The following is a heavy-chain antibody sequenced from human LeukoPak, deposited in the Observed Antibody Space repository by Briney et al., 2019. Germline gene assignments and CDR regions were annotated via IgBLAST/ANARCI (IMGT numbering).Heavy chain of an antibody. CDR2: ISGSGGST. V-gene: IGHV3-23*01. D-gene: IGHD3-3*01. Sequence: GGSLRLSCAASGFTFSSYAMSWVRQAPGKGLEWVSTISGSGGSTYYADSVKGRFTISRDNSKNTLYLQMNSLRAEDTAVYYCAKGRYFWSGYGSDYWGQGTLVTVSS. J-gene: IGHJ4*02. CDR3: AKGRYFWSGYGSDY. CDR1: GFTFSSYA.